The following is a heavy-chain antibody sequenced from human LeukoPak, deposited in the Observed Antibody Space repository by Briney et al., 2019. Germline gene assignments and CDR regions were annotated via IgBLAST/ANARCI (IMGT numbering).Heavy chain of an antibody. J-gene: IGHJ4*02. CDR3: ARRKTSGSYEKYYFDY. Sequence: GGSLRLSCAASRFTFSSYWMSWVRQAPGKGLEWVANTKQDGSEKYYVDSVKGRFTISRDNAKNSLYLQMNSLRAEDTAVYYCARRKTSGSYEKYYFDYWGQGTLVTVSS. CDR1: RFTFSSYW. V-gene: IGHV3-7*03. CDR2: TKQDGSEK. D-gene: IGHD1-26*01.